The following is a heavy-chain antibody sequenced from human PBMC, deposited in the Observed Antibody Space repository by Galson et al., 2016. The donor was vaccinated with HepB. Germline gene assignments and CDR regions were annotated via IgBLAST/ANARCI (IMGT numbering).Heavy chain of an antibody. V-gene: IGHV3-23*01. CDR3: AKSGFFGELDK. Sequence: LRLSCAVSAGTFKNYAMNWVRQAPGKGLEWVAAISGSGGRTSYEDSVRGRFTISRDNSKNTLFLRVNSVGVEDTAVYFCAKSGFFGELDKWGQGTGVVVSS. J-gene: IGHJ4*02. D-gene: IGHD3-10*01. CDR2: ISGSGGRT. CDR1: AGTFKNYA.